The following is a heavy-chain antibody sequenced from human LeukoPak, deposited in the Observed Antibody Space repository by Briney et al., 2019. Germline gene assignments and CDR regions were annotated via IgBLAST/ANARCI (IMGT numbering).Heavy chain of an antibody. V-gene: IGHV5-51*01. CDR1: GYSFTSYW. CDR3: ARPIYYDSSGDDAFDI. CDR2: IYPGDSDT. J-gene: IGHJ3*02. D-gene: IGHD3-22*01. Sequence: GESLKISCKGSGYSFTSYWIGWVRQMPGKGPEWMGIIYPGDSDTRYSPSFQGQVTISADKSISTAYLQWSSLKASDTAMYYCARPIYYDSSGDDAFDIWGQGTMVTVSS.